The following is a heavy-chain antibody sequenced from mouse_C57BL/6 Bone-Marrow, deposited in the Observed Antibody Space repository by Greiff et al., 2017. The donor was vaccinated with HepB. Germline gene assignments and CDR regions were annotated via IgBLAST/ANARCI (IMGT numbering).Heavy chain of an antibody. CDR2: ISYDGSN. J-gene: IGHJ4*01. Sequence: EVKLQESGPGLVKPSKSLSLTCSVTGYSITSGYYWNWIRQFPGNKLEWMGYISYDGSNNYNPSLKNRISITRDTSKNQFFLKLNSVTTEDTATYYCARRGSVVGAMDYWGQGTSVTVSS. CDR1: GYSITSGYY. V-gene: IGHV3-6*01. CDR3: ARRGSVVGAMDY. D-gene: IGHD3-1*01.